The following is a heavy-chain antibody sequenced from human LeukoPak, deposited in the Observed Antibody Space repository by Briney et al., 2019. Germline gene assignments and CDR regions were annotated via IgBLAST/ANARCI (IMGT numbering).Heavy chain of an antibody. Sequence: SETLSLTCTVSGVSISSSSYCWGWIRQPPGKGLEWIGSICYSGSTFYDPSLKSRVTLSVDTSKNQFSLELSSVTAADTALYYCARTENYIPEDCFDPWGQGTLVTVSS. CDR1: GVSISSSSYC. V-gene: IGHV4-39*01. D-gene: IGHD5-24*01. CDR3: ARTENYIPEDCFDP. J-gene: IGHJ5*02. CDR2: ICYSGST.